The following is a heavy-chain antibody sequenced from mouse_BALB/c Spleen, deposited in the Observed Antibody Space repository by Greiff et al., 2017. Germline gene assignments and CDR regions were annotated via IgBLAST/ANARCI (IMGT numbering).Heavy chain of an antibody. CDR3: TRGRYAMDY. CDR2: ISSGGSYT. J-gene: IGHJ4*01. CDR1: GFTFSSYT. Sequence: DVQLVESGGGLVKPGGSLKLSCAASGFTFSSYTMSWVRQTPEKRLEWVATISSGGSYTYYPDSVKGRFTISRDNAKNTLYLQMSSLKSEDTAMYYCTRGRYAMDYWGQGTSVTVSS. V-gene: IGHV5-6-4*01.